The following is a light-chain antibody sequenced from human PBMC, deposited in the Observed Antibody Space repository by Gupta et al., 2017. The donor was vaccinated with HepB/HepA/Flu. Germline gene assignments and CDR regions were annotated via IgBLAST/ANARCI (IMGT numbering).Light chain of an antibody. J-gene: IGKJ5*01. CDR1: QDINSY. CDR2: TAS. V-gene: IGKV1-9*01. Sequence: DIHLTQSPSFLSASVGDRVTITGRASQDINSYLIWYQQKPGKAPNLLIYTASTLQGGVPSRFRGSRSPREFSLTISSLKPEDFATYYCQQGTGSPLAFGQGTRLEIK. CDR3: QQGTGSPLA.